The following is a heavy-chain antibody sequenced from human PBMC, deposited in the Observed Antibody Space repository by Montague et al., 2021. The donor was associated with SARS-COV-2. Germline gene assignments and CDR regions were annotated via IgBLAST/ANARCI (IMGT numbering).Heavy chain of an antibody. CDR3: ARLGITLGGVMFIRYDFDV. D-gene: IGHD3-16*01. Sequence: SETLSLTCTFSGGSMSTKYYYWGWIRPPPGKGLEWIGSISYNATSYSNPSLKSRITMSVATYRNQLSLNLSAVTVADTAVYYCARLGITLGGVMFIRYDFDVWGQGTMVTVSS. CDR1: GGSMSTKYYY. V-gene: IGHV4-39*01. J-gene: IGHJ4*02. CDR2: ISYNATS.